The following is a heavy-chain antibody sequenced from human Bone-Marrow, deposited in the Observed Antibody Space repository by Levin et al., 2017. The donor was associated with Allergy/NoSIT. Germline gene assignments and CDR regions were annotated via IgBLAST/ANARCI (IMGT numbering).Heavy chain of an antibody. CDR1: GFTFSSYI. J-gene: IGHJ3*02. CDR3: ARDRLGWLPYDAFDI. CDR2: ISSSSTI. V-gene: IGHV3-48*01. Sequence: GGSLRLSCAASGFTFSSYIINWVRQAPGKGLEWVSYISSSSTIYYADSVKGRFTISRDKAKNSLYLQMNSLRVEDTAVYYCARDRLGWLPYDAFDIWGQGTMVTVSS. D-gene: IGHD6-19*01.